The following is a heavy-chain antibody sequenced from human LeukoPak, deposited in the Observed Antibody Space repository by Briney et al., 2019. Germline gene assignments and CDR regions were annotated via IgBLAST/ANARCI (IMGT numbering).Heavy chain of an antibody. CDR3: ARGETSWTLPNDY. CDR1: GVTFSNYA. J-gene: IGHJ4*02. V-gene: IGHV3-23*01. CDR2: ISGSGDST. Sequence: GGSLRLSCAASGVTFSNYAMRWVRQAPGKGLEWVSGISGSGDSTYYAGSVKGRFTISRDNAKNSLYLQMNSLRAEDTAVYYCARGETSWTLPNDYWGQGTLVTDS. D-gene: IGHD2-2*01.